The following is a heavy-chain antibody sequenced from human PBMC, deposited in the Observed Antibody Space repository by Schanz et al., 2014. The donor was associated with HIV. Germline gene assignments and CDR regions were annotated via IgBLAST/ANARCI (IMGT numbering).Heavy chain of an antibody. CDR3: AKVGRIYSTTWIDH. CDR2: IGYDGSNI. Sequence: VHLVESGGGWVQPGRSLRLSCAASGFTFTSYAMTWVRQAPGKGLEWVAIIGYDGSNIYYAASVKGRFTVSRDNSRNTNTLYLQMNSLRGEDSAVYYCAKVGRIYSTTWIDHWGQGTLVTVSS. D-gene: IGHD6-13*01. V-gene: IGHV3-30*18. J-gene: IGHJ4*02. CDR1: GFTFTSYA.